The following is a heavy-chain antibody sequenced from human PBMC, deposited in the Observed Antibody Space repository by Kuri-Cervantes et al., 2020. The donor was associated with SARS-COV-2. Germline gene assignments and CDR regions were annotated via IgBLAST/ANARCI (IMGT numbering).Heavy chain of an antibody. D-gene: IGHD3-3*01. CDR2: IYYSGST. V-gene: IGHV4-59*08. CDR3: ATSGYYDFWSGYYFDY. J-gene: IGHJ4*02. CDR1: GGSISSYY. Sequence: GSLRLSCTVSGGSISSYYWSWIRQPPGKGLEWIGYIYYSGSTNYNPSLKSRVTISVDTSKNQFSLKLSSVTAADTAVYYCATSGYYDFWSGYYFDYWGQGTRGTGSS.